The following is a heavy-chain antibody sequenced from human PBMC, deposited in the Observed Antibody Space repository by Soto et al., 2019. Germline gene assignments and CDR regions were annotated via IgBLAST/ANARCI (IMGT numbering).Heavy chain of an antibody. CDR3: ARDPDDPTNSYGMDV. V-gene: IGHV3-21*01. CDR1: GFTFSSYS. CDR2: ISSSSSYI. Sequence: GGSLRLSCAASGFTFSSYSMNWVRQAPGKGLEWVSSISSSSSYIYYADPVKGRFTISRDNAKNSLYLQMNSLRAEDTAVYYCARDPDDPTNSYGMDVWGQGTTVTVSS. J-gene: IGHJ6*02.